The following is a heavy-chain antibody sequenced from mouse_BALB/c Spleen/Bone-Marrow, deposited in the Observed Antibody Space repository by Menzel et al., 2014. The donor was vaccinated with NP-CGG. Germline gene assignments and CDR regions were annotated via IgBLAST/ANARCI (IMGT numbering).Heavy chain of an antibody. CDR1: GFSLTSYG. CDR2: IWSGGST. CDR3: ASGGDGYAMDY. V-gene: IGHV2-2*02. D-gene: IGHD3-3*01. J-gene: IGHJ4*01. Sequence: VQLQESGPGLVQPSQSLSITCTVSGFSLTSYGVHWVRQSPGKGLEWLGVIWSGGSTDYNAAFISRLSISKDNSKCQVFFKMNSLQANDTAIYYCASGGDGYAMDYWGQGTSVTVSS.